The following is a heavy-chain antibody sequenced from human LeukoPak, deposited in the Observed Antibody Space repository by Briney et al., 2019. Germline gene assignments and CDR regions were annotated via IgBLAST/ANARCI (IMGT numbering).Heavy chain of an antibody. CDR2: ISGSGGST. D-gene: IGHD3-10*01. CDR3: AKDRTGPLGEFDY. V-gene: IGHV3-23*01. Sequence: GGSLRLSCAASGFTFSNYAMNWVRQPPGKGLEWVSSISGSGGSTYYADSVKGRFTISRDNSKNTLYLQINSLRAEDTAVYYCAKDRTGPLGEFDYWGQGTLVTVSS. J-gene: IGHJ4*02. CDR1: GFTFSNYA.